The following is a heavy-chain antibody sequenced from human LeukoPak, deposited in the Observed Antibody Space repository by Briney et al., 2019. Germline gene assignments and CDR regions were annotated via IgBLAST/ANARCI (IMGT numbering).Heavy chain of an antibody. CDR2: ISYDASNK. CDR3: AGSILTGSSDAFDI. Sequence: GGSLRLSCAVSGFTFSSYGMHWVRQAPGKGLEWVAVISYDASNKHYADSVKGRFTISRDNSKNTLYLQMNSLRAEDTAVYYCAGSILTGSSDAFDIWGQGTMVTVSS. V-gene: IGHV3-30*03. D-gene: IGHD3-9*01. CDR1: GFTFSSYG. J-gene: IGHJ3*02.